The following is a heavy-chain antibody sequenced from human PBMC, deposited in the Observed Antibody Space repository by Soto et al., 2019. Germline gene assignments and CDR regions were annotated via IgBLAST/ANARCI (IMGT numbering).Heavy chain of an antibody. CDR1: GFTFSSHA. J-gene: IGHJ4*02. D-gene: IGHD4-4*01. Sequence: AGGSLRLSCAASGFTFSSHAMNWVRQAPGKGLEWVALIWNAGNNKYYTDAGSVKGRFTISRDNSRNTLYLEMNSVRADDIAVYYCARGQHYSNFGYFDYCGQGPLVTVYS. V-gene: IGHV3-33*01. CDR2: IWNAGNNK. CDR3: ARGQHYSNFGYFDY.